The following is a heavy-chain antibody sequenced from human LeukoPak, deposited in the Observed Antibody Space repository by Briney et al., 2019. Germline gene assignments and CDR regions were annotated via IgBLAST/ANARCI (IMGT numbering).Heavy chain of an antibody. CDR1: GYTFTSYG. CDR2: ISAYNGNT. D-gene: IGHD6-13*01. CDR3: ARTPSTPRLYSSSWSFDY. J-gene: IGHJ4*02. Sequence: GASVKVSCKASGYTFTSYGISWVRQAPGQGLEWMGWISAYNGNTNYAQKLQGRVTMTTDTSTSTAYMELRSLRSDDTAVYYCARTPSTPRLYSSSWSFDYWGQGTLVTVSS. V-gene: IGHV1-18*01.